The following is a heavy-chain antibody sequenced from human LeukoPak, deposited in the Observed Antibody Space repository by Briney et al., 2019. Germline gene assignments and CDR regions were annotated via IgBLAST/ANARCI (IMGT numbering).Heavy chain of an antibody. CDR2: ISSSSSYI. V-gene: IGHV3-21*01. D-gene: IGHD3-16*02. CDR1: GFTFSSYS. Sequence: PGGSLRLSCAASGFTFSSYSMNWVRQAPGKGLEWVSSISSSSSYIYYADSVKGRFTISRDNAKNSLYLQMNSLRAEDTAVYYCARIGGLRLGELSLWDYYYYYMDVWGKGTTVTISS. CDR3: ARIGGLRLGELSLWDYYYYYMDV. J-gene: IGHJ6*03.